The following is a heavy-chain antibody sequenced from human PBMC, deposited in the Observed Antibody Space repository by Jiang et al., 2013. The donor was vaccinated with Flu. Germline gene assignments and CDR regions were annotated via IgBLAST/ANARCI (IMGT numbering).Heavy chain of an antibody. V-gene: IGHV4-39*01. D-gene: IGHD3-22*01. CDR1: GGSISSSSYY. CDR2: IYYSGST. J-gene: IGHJ3*02. CDR3: ARLDDSSGYSAFDI. Sequence: LLKPSETLSLTCTVSGGSISSSSYYWGWIRQPPGKGLEWIGSIYYSGSTYYNPSLKSRVTISVDTSKNQFSLKLSSVTAADTAVYYCARLDDSSGYSAFDIWGQGTMVTVSS.